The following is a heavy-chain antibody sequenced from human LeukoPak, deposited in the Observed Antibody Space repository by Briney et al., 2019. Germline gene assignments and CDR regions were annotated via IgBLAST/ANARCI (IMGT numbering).Heavy chain of an antibody. J-gene: IGHJ4*02. Sequence: GASVKVSCKASGYTFTSYGISWVRQAPGQGLEWMGWISAYNGNTNYALKLQGRVTMTTDTSTSTAYMELRSLRSDDTAVYYCARDREAYDILTGLFDYWGQGTLVTVSS. CDR2: ISAYNGNT. CDR3: ARDREAYDILTGLFDY. CDR1: GYTFTSYG. D-gene: IGHD3-9*01. V-gene: IGHV1-18*04.